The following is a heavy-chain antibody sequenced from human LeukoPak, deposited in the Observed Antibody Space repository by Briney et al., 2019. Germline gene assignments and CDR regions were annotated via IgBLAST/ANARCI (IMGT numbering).Heavy chain of an antibody. CDR1: GGSISSYY. V-gene: IGHV4-59*08. CDR3: ARHRDSGGWPSYFDN. J-gene: IGHJ4*02. CDR2: IYYSGSN. Sequence: PSETLSLTCTASGGSISSYYWSWIRQPPGKGLEWIAYIYYSGSNNYNPSLKSRVTVSVDTSKKQFSLKLSSVTAADTAVYYCARHRDSGGWPSYFDNWGQGTLVTASS. D-gene: IGHD6-19*01.